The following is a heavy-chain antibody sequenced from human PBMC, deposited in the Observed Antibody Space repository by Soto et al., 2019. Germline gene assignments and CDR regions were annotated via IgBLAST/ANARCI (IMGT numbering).Heavy chain of an antibody. Sequence: GGSLRLSCAASGFTFSSYSMNWVRQAPGKGLEWVSSISSSSSYIYYADSVKGRFTISRDNAKNSLYLQMNSLRAEDTAVYYCARDSGAEPIAAAVDDAFDIWGQGTMVTVSS. D-gene: IGHD6-13*01. CDR1: GFTFSSYS. V-gene: IGHV3-21*01. CDR2: ISSSSSYI. J-gene: IGHJ3*02. CDR3: ARDSGAEPIAAAVDDAFDI.